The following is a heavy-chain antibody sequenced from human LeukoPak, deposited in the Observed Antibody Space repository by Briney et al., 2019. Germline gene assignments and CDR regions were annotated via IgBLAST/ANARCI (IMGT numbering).Heavy chain of an antibody. CDR1: VFTFSNYV. CDR2: IRYEGSNK. Sequence: PGGFLLLCCASPVFTFSNYVMQSVRQARGRGVEWVAFIRYEGSNKYYAETVKGRFTISRDNSTSTLYMQMNSLRAEDTAVYYCAKEGVGWGEGYWGQGTLVTVSS. D-gene: IGHD3-10*01. CDR3: AKEGVGWGEGY. V-gene: IGHV3-30*02. J-gene: IGHJ4*02.